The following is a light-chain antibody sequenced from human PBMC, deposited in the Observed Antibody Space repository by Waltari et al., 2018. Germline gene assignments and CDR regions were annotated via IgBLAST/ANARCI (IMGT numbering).Light chain of an antibody. Sequence: SYELTQPPSVSVSPGQTASVTCSGDKLGDKYVCWYQQKPGQSPILVIYEDNNRPSGIPERFSGSNSGDTATLTISGTQALDEADYYCQAWDSSTYVVFGGGTKLTVL. J-gene: IGLJ2*01. CDR3: QAWDSSTYVV. V-gene: IGLV3-1*01. CDR1: KLGDKY. CDR2: EDN.